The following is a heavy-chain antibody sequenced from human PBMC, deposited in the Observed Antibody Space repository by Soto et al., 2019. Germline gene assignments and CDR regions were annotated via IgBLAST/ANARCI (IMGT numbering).Heavy chain of an antibody. CDR2: MYYTGKT. CDR3: ARVYGRGDYFDF. CDR1: GTTISSGDHY. D-gene: IGHD1-26*01. V-gene: IGHV4-30-4*01. Sequence: QVQLQESGPGLVKPSQTLSLTCTVSGTTISSGDHYWSWIRQAPGKGLEWIGYMYYTGKTYYNTSLQSRVTLSVDTSQNQLSLKMTSVTAADTAMYFCARVYGRGDYFDFWGRGTLVSVSS. J-gene: IGHJ4*02.